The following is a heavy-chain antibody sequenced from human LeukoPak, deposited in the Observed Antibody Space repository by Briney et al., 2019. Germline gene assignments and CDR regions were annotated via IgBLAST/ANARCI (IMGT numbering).Heavy chain of an antibody. CDR3: ARGDSCYYGSGSYRVLDY. J-gene: IGHJ4*02. Sequence: PSETLSLTCAVYGGSFSGYYWSWIRQPPGKGLEWIGEINHSGSTNYNPSLKSRVTISVDTSKNQFSLKLSSVTAADTAVYYCARGDSCYYGSGSYRVLDYWGQGTLVTVPS. CDR2: INHSGST. V-gene: IGHV4-34*01. CDR1: GGSFSGYY. D-gene: IGHD3-10*01.